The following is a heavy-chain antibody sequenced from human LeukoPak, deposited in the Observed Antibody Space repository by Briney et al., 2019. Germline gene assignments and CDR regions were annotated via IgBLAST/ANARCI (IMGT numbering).Heavy chain of an antibody. CDR2: IYYSGST. Sequence: SETLSLTCTVSGGSISSYYWSWIRQPPGKGLEWIGCIYYSGSTNYNPSLKSRVTISVDTSKNQFSLKLSSVTAADTAVYYCARDKKGGYKGDAFDIWGQGTMVTASS. CDR1: GGSISSYY. V-gene: IGHV4-59*01. J-gene: IGHJ3*02. D-gene: IGHD5-24*01. CDR3: ARDKKGGYKGDAFDI.